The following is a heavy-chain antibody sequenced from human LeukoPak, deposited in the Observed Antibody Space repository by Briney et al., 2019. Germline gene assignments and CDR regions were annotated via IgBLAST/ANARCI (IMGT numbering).Heavy chain of an antibody. J-gene: IGHJ6*02. Sequence: PGGSLRLSCAASGFTFSDHYMDWVRQAPGKGLEWVSSISSSSSYIYYADSVKGRFTISRDNAKNSLYLQMNSLRAEDTAVYYCARGGAAAGILTYYYYYGMDVWGQGTTVTVSS. D-gene: IGHD6-13*01. CDR2: ISSSSSYI. V-gene: IGHV3-21*01. CDR3: ARGGAAAGILTYYYYYGMDV. CDR1: GFTFSDHY.